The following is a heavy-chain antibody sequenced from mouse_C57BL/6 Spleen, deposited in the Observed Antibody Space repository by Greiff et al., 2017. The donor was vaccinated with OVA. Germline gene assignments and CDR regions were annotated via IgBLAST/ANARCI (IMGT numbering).Heavy chain of an antibody. D-gene: IGHD4-1*01. CDR2: IDPSDSYT. J-gene: IGHJ4*01. V-gene: IGHV1-50*01. Sequence: VQLQQPGAELVKPGASVKLSCKASGYTFTSYWMQWVKQRPGQGLEWIGEIDPSDSYTNYNQKFKGKATLTVDTSSSTAYMQLSSLTSEDSAVYYCARFLNWDYAMDYWGQGTSVTVSS. CDR1: GYTFTSYW. CDR3: ARFLNWDYAMDY.